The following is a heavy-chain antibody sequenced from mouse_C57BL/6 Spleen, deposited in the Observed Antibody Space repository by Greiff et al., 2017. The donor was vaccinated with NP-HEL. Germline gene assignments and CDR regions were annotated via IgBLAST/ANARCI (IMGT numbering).Heavy chain of an antibody. D-gene: IGHD1-1*01. CDR1: GFTFSDYG. CDR2: ISSGSSTI. V-gene: IGHV5-17*01. CDR3: ASSHYYGSSYDMDY. J-gene: IGHJ4*01. Sequence: EVQLVESGGGLVKPGGSLKLSCAASGFTFSDYGMHWVRQAPEKGLEWVAYISSGSSTIYYADTVKGRFPISRDNAKNTLFLQMTSLRSEDAAMYDCASSHYYGSSYDMDYWGQGTSVTVSS.